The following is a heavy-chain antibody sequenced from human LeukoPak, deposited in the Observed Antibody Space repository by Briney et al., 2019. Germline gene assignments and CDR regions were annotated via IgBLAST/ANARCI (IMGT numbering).Heavy chain of an antibody. Sequence: GGSLRLSCAASGFIVSGNYMSWVRQAPGKGLEWVSVIYSDGSTYYADSVKGRFAISRDTSKNTLCLQMNSLRAEDTAVYYCARDRYYYYGMDVWGQGTTVTVSS. V-gene: IGHV3-53*01. J-gene: IGHJ6*02. CDR2: IYSDGST. CDR1: GFIVSGNY. CDR3: ARDRYYYYGMDV.